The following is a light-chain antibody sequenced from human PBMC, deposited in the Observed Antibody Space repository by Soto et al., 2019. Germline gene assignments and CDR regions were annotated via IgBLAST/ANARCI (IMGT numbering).Light chain of an antibody. CDR2: SNI. Sequence: QPVLTQSPSVSGAPGQRITIPCTGSSSNIGAGYDVHWYQQLPGSAPKLLIYSNINRPSGVPDRFSGSKSGTSAALAITGLQAEDEADYYCQSYDSRLSGVVFGGGTKLTVL. J-gene: IGLJ2*01. V-gene: IGLV1-40*01. CDR1: SSNIGAGYD. CDR3: QSYDSRLSGVV.